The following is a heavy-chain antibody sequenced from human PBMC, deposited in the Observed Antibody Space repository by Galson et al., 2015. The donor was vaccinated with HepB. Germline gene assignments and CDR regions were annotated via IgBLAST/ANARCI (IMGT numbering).Heavy chain of an antibody. CDR3: ARDGDRYSYPQH. J-gene: IGHJ1*01. CDR2: INSDGSRT. CDR1: GFTFSSYW. D-gene: IGHD2-15*01. Sequence: SLRLSCAASGFTFSSYWMHWVRQAPGKGLVWVSRINSDGSRTSYADSVKGRFTISRDNAKNTLYLQMNSLRAEDTAVYYCARDGDRYSYPQHWGQGTLVTVSS. V-gene: IGHV3-74*01.